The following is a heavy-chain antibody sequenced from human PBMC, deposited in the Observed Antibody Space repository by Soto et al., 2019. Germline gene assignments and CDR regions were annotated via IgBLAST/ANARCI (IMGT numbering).Heavy chain of an antibody. J-gene: IGHJ5*02. CDR2: VIGSNGHT. D-gene: IGHD1-26*01. CDR1: GYTFFSYG. V-gene: IGHV1-18*04. CDR3: TRLVGPTSSENGFDP. Sequence: VELMQSGGELKKPGASVNVSCKTSGYTFFSYGISWVRQAPGQGLEWMGWVIGSNGHTNSAQKFRARVSIARDISTATAYMALRGLRSDDTDVYSCTRLVGPTSSENGFDPWGQGTLVSVSS.